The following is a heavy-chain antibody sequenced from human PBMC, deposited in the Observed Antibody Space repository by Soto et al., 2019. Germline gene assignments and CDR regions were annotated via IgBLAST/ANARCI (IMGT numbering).Heavy chain of an antibody. CDR1: GFTFNAYG. V-gene: IGHV3-33*08. D-gene: IGHD3-22*01. CDR2: VSSDGNKK. CDR3: AKNPGYYYDSTGYHFDY. Sequence: GGSLRLSCVASGFTFNAYGMHWVRQAPGKGLEWVAHVSSDGNKKYYADSVKGRFTVSRDNSKNTLYLEMNTLRAEDTAVYYCAKNPGYYYDSTGYHFDYWGQGTLVTVSS. J-gene: IGHJ4*02.